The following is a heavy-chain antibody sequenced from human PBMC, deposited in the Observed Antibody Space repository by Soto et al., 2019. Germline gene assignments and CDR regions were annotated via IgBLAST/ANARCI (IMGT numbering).Heavy chain of an antibody. V-gene: IGHV4-34*01. CDR3: ARLASGWQYYYFDF. CDR1: GGSFSPYF. J-gene: IGHJ2*01. Sequence: SETMSLTCAVYGGSFSPYFWSWIRQPPGKGLEWIGEINHSGSTNYNPSLTRRATLSVDTSKNQVSLKLTSVTAADTAVYYCARLASGWQYYYFDFWGRGTPVTVSS. D-gene: IGHD6-19*01. CDR2: INHSGST.